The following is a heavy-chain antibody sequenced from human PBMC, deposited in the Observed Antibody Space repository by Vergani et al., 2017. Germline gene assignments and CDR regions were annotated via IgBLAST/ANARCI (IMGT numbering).Heavy chain of an antibody. CDR1: GFTFEDYA. D-gene: IGHD1-1*01. V-gene: IGHV3-9*01. Sequence: EVQLVESGGGLIQPGRSLTLSCVASGFTFEDYAMHWVRQSPGRGLEWIAGISWNSDYVGYADSVKGRFSISRDNAKNSLSLQMDSLQTEDTALYYCVRVKGSNWNDHLYDIWGQGTLVTVSS. J-gene: IGHJ3*02. CDR2: ISWNSDYV. CDR3: VRVKGSNWNDHLYDI.